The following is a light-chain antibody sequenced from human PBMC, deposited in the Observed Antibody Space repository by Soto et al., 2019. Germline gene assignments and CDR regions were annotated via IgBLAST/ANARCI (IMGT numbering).Light chain of an antibody. J-gene: IGKJ1*01. CDR1: QSISSW. V-gene: IGKV1-5*03. Sequence: DIQMTQSPSTLSASVGDRVTITCRASQSISSWLAWYQQKPGKAPKLLIYKASSLESGVPSRFSGSGSGTEFTLTISSLTPDDFATYYCQQYNSYSTFGQGTKADIK. CDR3: QQYNSYST. CDR2: KAS.